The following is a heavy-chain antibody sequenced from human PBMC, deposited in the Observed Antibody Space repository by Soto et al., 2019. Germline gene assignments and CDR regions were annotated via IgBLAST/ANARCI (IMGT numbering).Heavy chain of an antibody. CDR1: GFTFSSYA. D-gene: IGHD3-10*01. CDR3: AKDYYGGSYGPLLWYYFDY. V-gene: IGHV3-23*01. J-gene: IGHJ4*02. CDR2: ISGSGGST. Sequence: TGGSLRLSCAASGFTFSSYAMSWVRRAPGKGLEWVSAISGSGGSTYYADSVKGRFTISRDNSKNTLYLQMNSLRAEDTAVYYCAKDYYGGSYGPLLWYYFDYWGQGTLVTVSS.